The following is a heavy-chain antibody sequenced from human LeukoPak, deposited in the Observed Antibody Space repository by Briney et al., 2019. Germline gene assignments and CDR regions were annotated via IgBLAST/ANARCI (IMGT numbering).Heavy chain of an antibody. D-gene: IGHD5-24*01. Sequence: SVKVSCKASGGTFSSYAISWVRQAPGQGLEWMGGIIPIFGTANYAQKFQGRVTITTDESTSTAYMELSSLRSEDTAVYYCARRDGDSYNDNWFDPWGQGTLVTVSS. V-gene: IGHV1-69*05. CDR2: IIPIFGTA. CDR3: ARRDGDSYNDNWFDP. CDR1: GGTFSSYA. J-gene: IGHJ5*02.